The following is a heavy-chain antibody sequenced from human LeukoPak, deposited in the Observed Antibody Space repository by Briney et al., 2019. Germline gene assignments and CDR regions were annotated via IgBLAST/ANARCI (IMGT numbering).Heavy chain of an antibody. J-gene: IGHJ6*02. Sequence: GGSLRLSCAASGFTVSSNYMSWVRQAPGKGLEWVSVIYSGGSTYYADSVKGRFTISRDNSKNTLYLQMNSLRAEDTAVYCCAKGPWAAAHYYYGMDVWGQGTTVTVSS. V-gene: IGHV3-66*01. D-gene: IGHD6-13*01. CDR1: GFTVSSNY. CDR2: IYSGGST. CDR3: AKGPWAAAHYYYGMDV.